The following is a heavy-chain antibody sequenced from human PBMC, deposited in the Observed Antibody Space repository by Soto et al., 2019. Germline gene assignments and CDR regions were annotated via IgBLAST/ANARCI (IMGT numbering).Heavy chain of an antibody. D-gene: IGHD5-18*01. CDR1: GGTFSSYA. V-gene: IGHV1-69*06. Sequence: SVKVSCKASGGTFSSYAISWVRQAPGQGLEWMGGIIPIFGTANYAQKFQGRVTIIADKSTSTAYMELSSLRSEDTAVYYCARGGYSYGSLYYYYYGMDVWGQGTTVTVSS. J-gene: IGHJ6*02. CDR2: IIPIFGTA. CDR3: ARGGYSYGSLYYYYYGMDV.